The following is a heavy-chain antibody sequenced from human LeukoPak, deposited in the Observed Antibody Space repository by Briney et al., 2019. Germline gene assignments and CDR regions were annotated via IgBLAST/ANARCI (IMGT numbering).Heavy chain of an antibody. J-gene: IGHJ4*02. CDR3: ASLPRYCSGGSCYPGYFDY. Sequence: GESLKISCKGSGYSFTSYWIGWVRQMPGKGLEWMGSIYPGDSDTRYSPSLQDQGTISADKSISTAYLQWSSLEASDTAMYYCASLPRYCSGGSCYPGYFDYWGQGTLVTVSS. CDR2: IYPGDSDT. V-gene: IGHV5-51*01. CDR1: GYSFTSYW. D-gene: IGHD2-15*01.